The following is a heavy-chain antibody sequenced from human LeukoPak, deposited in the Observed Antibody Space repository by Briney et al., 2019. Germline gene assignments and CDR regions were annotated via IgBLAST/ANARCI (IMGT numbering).Heavy chain of an antibody. CDR2: INSDGSSI. V-gene: IGHV3-74*03. D-gene: IGHD5-12*01. J-gene: IGHJ4*02. CDR3: AREGRVSGYDFDC. CDR1: GFTFSSYW. Sequence: PGGSLRLYCAASGFTFSSYWMHWVRQAPGKGLVWVSRINSDGSSITYADSVKGRFTISTDNAKNTLYLQMNSLRVEDTAVYYCAREGRVSGYDFDCWGQGTLVTVSS.